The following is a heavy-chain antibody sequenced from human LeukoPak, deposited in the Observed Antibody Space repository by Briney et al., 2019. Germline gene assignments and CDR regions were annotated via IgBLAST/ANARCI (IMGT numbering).Heavy chain of an antibody. V-gene: IGHV1-69*13. CDR2: IIPIFGSA. J-gene: IGHJ3*02. Sequence: ASVKVSCKASGGIFNSFAISWVRQAPGQGLEWMGGIIPIFGSANYAQMAQGRLTITADESAGTIYMELSSLRSEDTAVYYCATKQYQLQGAFDIWGQGTMVTVSS. CDR3: ATKQYQLQGAFDI. CDR1: GGIFNSFA. D-gene: IGHD2-2*01.